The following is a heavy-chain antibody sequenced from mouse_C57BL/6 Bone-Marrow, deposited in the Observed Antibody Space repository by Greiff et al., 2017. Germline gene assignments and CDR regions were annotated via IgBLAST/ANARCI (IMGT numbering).Heavy chain of an antibody. CDR1: GYTFTSYG. D-gene: IGHD2-1*01. CDR2: IYPRSGNT. CDR3: ARSELPYYAMYY. J-gene: IGHJ4*01. V-gene: IGHV1-81*01. Sequence: VQGVESGAELARPGASVKLSCKASGYTFTSYGISWVKQRTGQGLEWIGEIYPRSGNTYYNEKFKGKATLTADKSSSTAYMELRSLTSEDSAVYYCARSELPYYAMYYWGQGTSVTVSS.